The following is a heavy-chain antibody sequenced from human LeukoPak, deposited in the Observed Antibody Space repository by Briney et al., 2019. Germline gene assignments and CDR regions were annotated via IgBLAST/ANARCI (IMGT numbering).Heavy chain of an antibody. CDR3: ARRRRIYGDYFVRAFDI. J-gene: IGHJ3*02. CDR2: IKQDGSEQ. V-gene: IGHV3-7*01. CDR1: GFSFSSYW. D-gene: IGHD4-17*01. Sequence: GGSLRLSCVGSGFSFSSYWMAWVRQAPGKGLEWVASIKQDGSEQRYVDSVKGRFTISRDNAKNSLFLQMNRLGAEDTAVYYCARRRRIYGDYFVRAFDIWGQGTMVTVSS.